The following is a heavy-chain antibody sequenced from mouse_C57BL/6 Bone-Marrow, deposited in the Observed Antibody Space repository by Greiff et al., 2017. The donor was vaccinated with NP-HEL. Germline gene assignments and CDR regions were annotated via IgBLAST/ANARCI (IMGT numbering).Heavy chain of an antibody. V-gene: IGHV6-3*01. J-gene: IGHJ4*01. D-gene: IGHD1-1*01. CDR3: TYYYGRGYYYAMDY. Sequence: EVNVVESGGGLVQPGGSMKLSCVASGFTFSNYWMNWVRQSPEKGLEWVAQIRLKSDNYATHYAESVKGRFTISRDDSKSSVYLQMNNLRAEDTGIYYCTYYYGRGYYYAMDYWGQGTSVTVSS. CDR2: IRLKSDNYAT. CDR1: GFTFSNYW.